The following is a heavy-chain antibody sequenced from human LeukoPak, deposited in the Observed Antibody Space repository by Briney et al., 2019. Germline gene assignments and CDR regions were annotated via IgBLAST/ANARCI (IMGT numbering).Heavy chain of an antibody. J-gene: IGHJ5*02. Sequence: GSLRLSCAASGFIFNNYWMSWVRQAPGKGPEWVANINQDGKKRNYVDSVKGRFIISRDDAKNSLYLQMNSLTAEDTAIYYCTRDLAAAATWGQGTLVTVSS. D-gene: IGHD6-13*01. CDR1: GFIFNNYW. CDR2: INQDGKKR. V-gene: IGHV3-7*03. CDR3: TRDLAAAAT.